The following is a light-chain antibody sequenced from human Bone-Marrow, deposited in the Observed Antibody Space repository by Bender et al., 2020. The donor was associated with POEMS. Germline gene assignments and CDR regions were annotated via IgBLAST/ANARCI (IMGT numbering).Light chain of an antibody. CDR3: CLYAGSSTLV. CDR1: SSDVGSYNL. V-gene: IGLV2-23*02. CDR2: DVD. J-gene: IGLJ2*01. Sequence: QSALTQPASVSGSPGQSITISCTGTSSDVGSYNLVSWYQQHPGKAPKLMIYDVDNRPSGVSNRFSGSKSGNTASLTISGLQAEDEADYYCCLYAGSSTLVFGGGTKLTVL.